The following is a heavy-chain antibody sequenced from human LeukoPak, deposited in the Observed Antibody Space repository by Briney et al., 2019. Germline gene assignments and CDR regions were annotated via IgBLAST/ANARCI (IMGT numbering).Heavy chain of an antibody. CDR3: ARARCGEGCSSGFDP. J-gene: IGHJ5*02. D-gene: IGHD3-10*01. Sequence: PGRSLRLSCAAYGFTFSSYAMHWVRQAPGKGLEWVAVISYDGSNKYSADSVKGRFTISRDNSKNTLYLQMNSLRAEDTAVYYCARARCGEGCSSGFDPWGQGTLVTVSS. CDR2: ISYDGSNK. CDR1: GFTFSSYA. V-gene: IGHV3-30*04.